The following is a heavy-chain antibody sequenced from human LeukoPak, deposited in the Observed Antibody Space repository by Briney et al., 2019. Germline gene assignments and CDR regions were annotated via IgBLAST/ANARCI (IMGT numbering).Heavy chain of an antibody. CDR3: ARDSGDDSSDYYHNHDY. D-gene: IGHD3-22*01. Sequence: SVKVTCKASGGTFSSYAISWVRQAPGQGLEWMGRTMPMFGTTNYAQKLQGRVTIITDESTSTAYMELSSLRSEDTAVYYCARDSGDDSSDYYHNHDYWGQGTLVTVSS. CDR2: TMPMFGTT. CDR1: GGTFSSYA. V-gene: IGHV1-69*05. J-gene: IGHJ4*02.